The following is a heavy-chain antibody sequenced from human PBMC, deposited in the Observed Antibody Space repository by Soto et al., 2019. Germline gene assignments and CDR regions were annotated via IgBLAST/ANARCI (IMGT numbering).Heavy chain of an antibody. J-gene: IGHJ2*01. CDR1: GGSISSGDYY. Sequence: SETLSLTCTVSGGSISSGDYYWSWIRQPPGKGLEWIGYIYYSGSTYYNPSLKSRVTISVDTSKNQFSLKLSSVTAEDTAVDYCARDISGEGVISYWYFDLWGRSTLVTVSS. CDR2: IYYSGST. D-gene: IGHD3-10*01. V-gene: IGHV4-30-4*01. CDR3: ARDISGEGVISYWYFDL.